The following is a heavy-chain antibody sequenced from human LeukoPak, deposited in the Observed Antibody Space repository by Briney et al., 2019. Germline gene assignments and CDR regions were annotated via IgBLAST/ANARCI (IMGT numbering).Heavy chain of an antibody. V-gene: IGHV4-59*01. CDR1: GGSISSYY. CDR3: ARDNRRVFPYYAMDV. CDR2: IYDSGST. J-gene: IGHJ6*02. D-gene: IGHD2/OR15-2a*01. Sequence: SETLSLTCTVSGGSISSYYWSRIRQPPGKGLEWIGYIYDSGSTNYNPSLKSRVTISVDTSKNQFSLKLSSVTAADTAVYYCARDNRRVFPYYAMDVWGQGTTVTVSS.